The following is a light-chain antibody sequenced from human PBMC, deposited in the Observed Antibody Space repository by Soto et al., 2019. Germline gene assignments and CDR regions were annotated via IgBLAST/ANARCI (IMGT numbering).Light chain of an antibody. CDR2: DAS. V-gene: IGKV3-11*01. J-gene: IGKJ5*01. Sequence: EIVLTQSPATLSLSSGERATFSCRASQSVSSYLAWYQQRPGQAPRLLIYDASNRATGIPARFSGSGSGTDFTLTISSLEAEDFAIYYCQQRSNWPPITFGQGTRLEIK. CDR1: QSVSSY. CDR3: QQRSNWPPIT.